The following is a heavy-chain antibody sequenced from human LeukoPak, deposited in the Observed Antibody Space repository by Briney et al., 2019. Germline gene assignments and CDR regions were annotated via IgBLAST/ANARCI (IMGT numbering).Heavy chain of an antibody. Sequence: EASVKVSCKASGGTFSSYAISWVRQAPGQGLEWMARIIPILGIANYAQKFQGRVTITADKSTSTAYMELSSLRSEDTAVYYCARGAYYYDNPDYYSDYWGQGTLVTVSS. J-gene: IGHJ4*02. CDR1: GGTFSSYA. CDR2: IIPILGIA. D-gene: IGHD3-22*01. V-gene: IGHV1-69*04. CDR3: ARGAYYYDNPDYYSDY.